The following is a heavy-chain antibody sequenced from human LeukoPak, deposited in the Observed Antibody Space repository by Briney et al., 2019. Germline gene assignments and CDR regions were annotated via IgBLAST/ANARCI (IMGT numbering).Heavy chain of an antibody. Sequence: GGSLRLSCAASGFTFSNYWMTWVRQAPGKGLEWVANIKQDGTEKYYVDSVKGRFTISRDNAKDSLYLQMNSLRAEDTAVYHCAKNSVVGYFDYWGQGTLVTVSS. CDR2: IKQDGTEK. CDR1: GFTFSNYW. J-gene: IGHJ4*02. CDR3: AKNSVVGYFDY. D-gene: IGHD2-15*01. V-gene: IGHV3-7*02.